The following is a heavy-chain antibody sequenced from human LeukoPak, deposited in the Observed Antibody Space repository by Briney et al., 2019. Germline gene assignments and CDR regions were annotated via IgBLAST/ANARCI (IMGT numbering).Heavy chain of an antibody. V-gene: IGHV3-48*04. D-gene: IGHD6-19*01. CDR2: ISSSSSTI. J-gene: IGHJ5*02. CDR1: GFTFSSYS. CDR3: ARDSSGWYGEEFDP. Sequence: PGGSLRLSCAASGFTFSSYSMNWVRQAPGKGLEWVSYISSSSSTIYYADSVKGRFTISRDNAKNSLYLQMNSLRAEDTAVYYCARDSSGWYGEEFDPWGQGTLVTVSS.